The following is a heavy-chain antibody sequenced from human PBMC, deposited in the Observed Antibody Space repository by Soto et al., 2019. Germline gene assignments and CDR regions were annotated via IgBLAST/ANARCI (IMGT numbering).Heavy chain of an antibody. V-gene: IGHV4-31*03. CDR2: IYYSGST. D-gene: IGHD3-22*01. CDR1: GGTISSGGYY. J-gene: IGHJ5*02. CDR3: ARYYYDSSGFKEEWFDP. Sequence: SETLSLTCTVSGGTISSGGYYWSWIRQHPGKGLEWIGYIYYSGSTYYNPSLKSRVTISVDTSKNQFSLKLSSVTAADTAVYYCARYYYDSSGFKEEWFDPWGQGTLVTVSS.